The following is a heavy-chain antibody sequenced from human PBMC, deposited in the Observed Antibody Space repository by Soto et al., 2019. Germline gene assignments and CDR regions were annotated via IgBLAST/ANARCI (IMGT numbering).Heavy chain of an antibody. V-gene: IGHV3-15*01. CDR2: IRSNIDGATT. CDR3: TTDWGSGIQYLCALDV. J-gene: IGHJ3*01. D-gene: IGHD3-16*01. Sequence: EVLLVESGGGLVKPGGSLRLSCAASGFAFRYARMTWVRQAPGKGLEWVGHIRSNIDGATTAYAAPVKGRFTLSRDESKNTVYLQMNSLITEDTAVYYCTTDWGSGIQYLCALDVWGQGTMVTVSS. CDR1: GFAFRYAR.